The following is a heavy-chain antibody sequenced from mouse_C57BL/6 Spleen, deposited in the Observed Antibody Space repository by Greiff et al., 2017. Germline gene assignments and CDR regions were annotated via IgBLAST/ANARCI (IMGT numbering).Heavy chain of an antibody. D-gene: IGHD4-1*01. CDR1: GYTFTSYW. CDR2: IDPNSGGT. CDR3: AWDSPYQVFAY. V-gene: IGHV1-72*01. Sequence: QVQLQQPGAELVKPGASVKLSCKASGYTFTSYWMHWVKQRPGRGLEWIGRIDPNSGGTKYNEKFKSKATLTVDTPSSTAYMQLSSLPSEDSAVYYCAWDSPYQVFAYWGQGTLVTVSA. J-gene: IGHJ3*01.